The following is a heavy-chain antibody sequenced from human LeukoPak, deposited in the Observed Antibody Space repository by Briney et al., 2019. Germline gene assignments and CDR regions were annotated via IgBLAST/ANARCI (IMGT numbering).Heavy chain of an antibody. CDR3: ARARGYSYGSPFDY. V-gene: IGHV4-30-4*01. J-gene: IGHJ4*02. D-gene: IGHD5-18*01. CDR1: GGSISSGDYY. CDR2: IYYSGST. Sequence: SQTLSLTCTVSGGSISSGDYYWSWIRQPPGKGLEWIGYIYYSGSTYYNPSLKSRVTTSVDTSKNQFSLKLSSVTAADTAVYYCARARGYSYGSPFDYWGQGTLVTVSS.